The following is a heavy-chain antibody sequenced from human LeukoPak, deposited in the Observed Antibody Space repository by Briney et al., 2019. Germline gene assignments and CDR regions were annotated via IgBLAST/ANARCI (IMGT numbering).Heavy chain of an antibody. CDR3: ARSLTYYYDSSGYGTPDSFDI. Sequence: PSETLSLTCTVSGGSIISYYWSWIRQPTGKGLEWVGYIYYSGNTNYNPSLKSRVTISVDTSKNQFSLKLSSVTAADTAVYYCARSLTYYYDSSGYGTPDSFDIWGQGTMVTVSS. V-gene: IGHV4-59*01. CDR2: IYYSGNT. J-gene: IGHJ3*02. D-gene: IGHD3-22*01. CDR1: GGSIISYY.